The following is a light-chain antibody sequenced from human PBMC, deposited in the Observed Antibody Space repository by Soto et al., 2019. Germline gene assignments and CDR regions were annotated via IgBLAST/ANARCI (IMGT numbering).Light chain of an antibody. J-gene: IGLJ2*01. V-gene: IGLV2-23*01. CDR1: TSFVGSYNL. Sequence: QSVLTQPASVSGSPGQSITISCTGSTSFVGSYNLVSWYQQHPGKAPKLIIYEGTKRPSGVSNRFSGSSSGNTASLTITGLQAEDEADYFCCSYAGSSSLGFGGGTQLTVL. CDR2: EGT. CDR3: CSYAGSSSLG.